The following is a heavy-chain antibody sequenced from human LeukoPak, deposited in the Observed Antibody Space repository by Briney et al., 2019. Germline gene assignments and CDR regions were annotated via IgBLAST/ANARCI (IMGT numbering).Heavy chain of an antibody. V-gene: IGHV1-46*01. D-gene: IGHD4-11*01. CDR2: TDPIGGST. CDR1: GYTFTNYY. Sequence: AASVKVSCKASGYTFTNYYIHWVRQAPGQELEWMGITDPIGGSTNYAQKFQGRVTMTRDTSTSTVYMELSSLRSEDSAVYYCARWTTTYLDYWGQGTLVTVSS. CDR3: ARWTTTYLDY. J-gene: IGHJ4*02.